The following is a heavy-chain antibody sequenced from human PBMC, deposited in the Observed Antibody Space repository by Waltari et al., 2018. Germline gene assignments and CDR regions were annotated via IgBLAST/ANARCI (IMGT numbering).Heavy chain of an antibody. Sequence: EVQLVESGGGLVQPGGSLRLSCAASGFTFSSYDMHWVRQATGKGLEWVSAIGTAGDTYYPGSVKGRFTISRENAKNSLYLQMNSLRAEDTAVYYCARTRIVGADYYYYYGMDVWGQGTTVTVSS. V-gene: IGHV3-13*01. CDR1: GFTFSSYD. D-gene: IGHD1-26*01. J-gene: IGHJ6*02. CDR2: IGTAGDT. CDR3: ARTRIVGADYYYYYGMDV.